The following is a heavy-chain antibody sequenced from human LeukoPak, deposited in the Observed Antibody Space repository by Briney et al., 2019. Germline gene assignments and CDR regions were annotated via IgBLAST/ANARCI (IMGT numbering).Heavy chain of an antibody. CDR1: GFTFRSYG. Sequence: PGGSLRLSCAASGFTFRSYGMHWVRQAPGRGLEWVSGLSGSGTSTYYADSVKGRFTISRDNSKNTLYLQMNTLRAEDTAVYFCAKDNGRYGMDVWGQGTTVTVSS. D-gene: IGHD3-9*01. CDR3: AKDNGRYGMDV. V-gene: IGHV3-23*01. CDR2: LSGSGTST. J-gene: IGHJ6*02.